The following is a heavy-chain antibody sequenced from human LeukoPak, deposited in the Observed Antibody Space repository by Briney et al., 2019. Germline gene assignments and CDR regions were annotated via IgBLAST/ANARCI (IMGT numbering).Heavy chain of an antibody. CDR2: ISYDGSNK. J-gene: IGHJ4*02. CDR3: ARRGFGD. D-gene: IGHD3-10*01. V-gene: IGHV3-30-3*01. CDR1: GFTFSSYA. Sequence: PGGSLRLSCAASGFTFSSYAMHWVRQAPGKGLEWVAVISYDGSNKYYADSVKGRFTISRDHSKNTLYLQMNSLRAEDTAVYYCARRGFGDWGQGTLVTVPS.